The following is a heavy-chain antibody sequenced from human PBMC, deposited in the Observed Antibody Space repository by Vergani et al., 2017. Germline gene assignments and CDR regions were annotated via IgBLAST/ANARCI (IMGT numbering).Heavy chain of an antibody. Sequence: EVQLVESGGVVVQPGGSLRLSCAASGFIFSHYWMSWVRQAPGKGLEWVANINQDGSEKYYVDSVKGRFTISRDNAKNSLYLQMNSLRAEDTALYYCAKGHSGQIGSPHDYYFDYWGQGTLVTVSS. D-gene: IGHD1-26*01. CDR2: INQDGSEK. CDR1: GFIFSHYW. V-gene: IGHV3-7*01. CDR3: AKGHSGQIGSPHDYYFDY. J-gene: IGHJ4*02.